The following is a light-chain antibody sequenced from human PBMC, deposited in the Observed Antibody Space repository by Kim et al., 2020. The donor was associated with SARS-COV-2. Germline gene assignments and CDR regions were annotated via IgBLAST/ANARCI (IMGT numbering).Light chain of an antibody. V-gene: IGLV2-14*03. CDR2: DVS. CDR1: SSDVGGYNY. Sequence: QSALTQPASVSGSPGQSLTISCTGTSSDVGGYNYVSWYQQHPGTAPKLMIYDVSKRPSGVSDRFSGSKSGNTASLTISGLQAEDEADYYCISFTSSSTWVFGRGTQLTVL. CDR3: ISFTSSSTWV. J-gene: IGLJ3*02.